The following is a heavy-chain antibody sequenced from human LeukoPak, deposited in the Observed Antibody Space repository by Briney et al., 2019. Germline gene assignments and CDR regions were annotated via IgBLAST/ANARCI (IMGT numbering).Heavy chain of an antibody. CDR1: GGTFSRYA. D-gene: IGHD6-19*01. V-gene: IGHV1-69*13. CDR3: ARDRPYTGGWRGFDY. Sequence: SVKVSCKASGGTFSRYAISWVRQAPGQGLEWMGGIIPMFGIANYAQKFQGRVAITADESTSTAYMELSSLRSEDTAVYYCARDRPYTGGWRGFDYWGQGTLVTVSS. CDR2: IIPMFGIA. J-gene: IGHJ4*02.